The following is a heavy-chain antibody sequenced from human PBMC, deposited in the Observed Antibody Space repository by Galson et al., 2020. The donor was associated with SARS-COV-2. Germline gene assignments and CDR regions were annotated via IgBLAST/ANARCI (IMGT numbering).Heavy chain of an antibody. CDR2: IGASGAYT. CDR1: GFTFSDSA. CDR3: AKDMGSAWYSPDH. V-gene: IGHV3-23*01. D-gene: IGHD6-19*01. J-gene: IGHJ4*02. Sequence: GESLKISCVASGFTFSDSAMTWVRQGPGKGLEWVSSIGASGAYTYYTDSVKGRFTISRDNFKDTLYLQMNSLRVEDTAMYYCAKDMGSAWYSPDHWGLGTLVNVSS.